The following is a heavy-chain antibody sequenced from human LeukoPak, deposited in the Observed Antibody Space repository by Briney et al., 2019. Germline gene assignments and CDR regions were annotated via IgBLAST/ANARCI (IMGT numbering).Heavy chain of an antibody. D-gene: IGHD3-22*01. Sequence: GGSLRLSCAASGFTFSSYTMNWLRQAPGKGLEWVSSISSSSSYIYYADSVKGRFTISRDNAKNSLYLQMNSLRAEDTAVYYCAREPAYHDIGNFDYWGQGTLVTVSS. CDR2: ISSSSSYI. CDR3: AREPAYHDIGNFDY. J-gene: IGHJ4*02. V-gene: IGHV3-21*06. CDR1: GFTFSSYT.